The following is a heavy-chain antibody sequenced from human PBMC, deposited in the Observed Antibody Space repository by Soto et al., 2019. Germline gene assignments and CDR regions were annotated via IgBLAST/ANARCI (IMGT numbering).Heavy chain of an antibody. Sequence: QEQLVESGGGVVQPGRSLRLSCAASGFSFSNHGLHWVRQAPGKGLEWVAVISYDGRNKYYADSVKGRFTISRDNSKNTLFLQMNTLRDEDTAIYYCAKVPSDGSIWAGNDDFWGQGTLVTVSS. V-gene: IGHV3-30*18. D-gene: IGHD6-13*01. CDR3: AKVPSDGSIWAGNDDF. CDR2: ISYDGRNK. J-gene: IGHJ4*02. CDR1: GFSFSNHG.